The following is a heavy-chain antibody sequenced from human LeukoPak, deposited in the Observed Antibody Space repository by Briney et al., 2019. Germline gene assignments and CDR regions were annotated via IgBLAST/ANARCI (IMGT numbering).Heavy chain of an antibody. Sequence: ASVKVSCKASGYTFTHYYIYWVRQAPGQGLEWMGWINPNSGGTNYAQKFLGRVTMTRDTSISTAYMELSSLRPDDTAVYYCARDTSGGPYNYFDPWGQGTLVAVSS. CDR2: INPNSGGT. D-gene: IGHD6-25*01. CDR1: GYTFTHYY. CDR3: ARDTSGGPYNYFDP. V-gene: IGHV1-2*02. J-gene: IGHJ5*02.